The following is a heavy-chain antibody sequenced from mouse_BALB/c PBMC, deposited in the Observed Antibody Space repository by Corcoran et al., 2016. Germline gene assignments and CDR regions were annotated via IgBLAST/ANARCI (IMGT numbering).Heavy chain of an antibody. V-gene: IGHV14-3*02. Sequence: EVQLQQSGAELVKPGASVKLSCTASGFNIKDTYMHWVKQRPEQGLEWIGRIDPANGNTKYDPKFQGKANITTDTSSNTPYLQLSSLTSEDTSVDYWANWDWYFDFWGAGTTVTVSS. D-gene: IGHD4-1*01. CDR1: GFNIKDTY. J-gene: IGHJ1*01. CDR2: IDPANGNT. CDR3: ANWDWYFDF.